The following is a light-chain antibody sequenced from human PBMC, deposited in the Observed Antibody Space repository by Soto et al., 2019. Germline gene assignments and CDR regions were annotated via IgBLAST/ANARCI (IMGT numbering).Light chain of an antibody. CDR3: QQRSSWPLT. Sequence: EVVLTQSPATLSLSPGDRATLSCRASQSIGTYLAWYRQKPGQAPRLLIYDVSNRATGIPARFSGSGSGTDFTLTINSLEPEDFAVYYCQQRSSWPLTFGGGTKVEIK. CDR2: DVS. J-gene: IGKJ4*01. V-gene: IGKV3-11*01. CDR1: QSIGTY.